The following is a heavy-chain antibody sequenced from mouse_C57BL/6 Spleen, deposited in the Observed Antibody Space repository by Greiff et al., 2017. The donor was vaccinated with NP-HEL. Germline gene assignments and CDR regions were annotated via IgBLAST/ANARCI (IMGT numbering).Heavy chain of an antibody. D-gene: IGHD2-2*01. CDR1: GYTFTSYW. V-gene: IGHV1-61*01. Sequence: QVQLQQPGAELVRPGSSVKLSCKASGYTFTSYWMDWVKQRPGQGLEWIGYIYPSDSETHYNQKFKDKATLTVDKSSSTAYMQLSSLTSEGSAVYYCARAHGYPDYWGQGTTLTVSS. CDR2: IYPSDSET. CDR3: ARAHGYPDY. J-gene: IGHJ2*01.